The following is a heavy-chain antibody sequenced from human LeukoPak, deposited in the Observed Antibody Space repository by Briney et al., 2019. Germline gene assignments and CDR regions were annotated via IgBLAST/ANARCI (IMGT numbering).Heavy chain of an antibody. CDR2: INPHSGGT. CDR3: ARVNGYDPRDAFDI. D-gene: IGHD5-18*01. CDR1: GYTFTSYY. V-gene: IGHV1-2*02. J-gene: IGHJ3*02. Sequence: ASVKVSCKASGYTFTSYYMHWVRQAPGQGLEWMGWINPHSGGTNYAQKFQGRVTMTRDTSISTTYMELSRLRSDDTAVYYCARVNGYDPRDAFDIWGQGTVVTVSS.